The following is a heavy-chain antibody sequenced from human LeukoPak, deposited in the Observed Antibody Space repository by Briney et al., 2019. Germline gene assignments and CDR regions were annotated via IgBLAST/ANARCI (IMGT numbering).Heavy chain of an antibody. J-gene: IGHJ6*03. D-gene: IGHD3-10*01. CDR3: AKDQGLKWFGELGTYMDV. Sequence: GGSLRLSCAASGFTFSSYGMHWVRQAPGKGLEWVAFIRYDGSNKYYADSVKGRFTISRDNSKNTLYLQMNSLRAEDTAAYYCAKDQGLKWFGELGTYMDVWGKGTTVTVSS. V-gene: IGHV3-30*02. CDR1: GFTFSSYG. CDR2: IRYDGSNK.